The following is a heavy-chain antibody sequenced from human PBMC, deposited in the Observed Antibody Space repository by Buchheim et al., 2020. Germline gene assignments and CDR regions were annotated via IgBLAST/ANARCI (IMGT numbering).Heavy chain of an antibody. J-gene: IGHJ4*02. CDR2: INQDESEY. Sequence: EVQLVESGGGLVQPGGSLRLSCAASGFTFTKYWMNWVRQAPGKGLEWVANINQDESEYYYVDSVKGRFTISRDNAKNSLNLQMNSLRAEDTAVYYCARSSYSWSYPLYFDYWGQGT. CDR1: GFTFTKYW. V-gene: IGHV3-7*01. CDR3: ARSSYSWSYPLYFDY. D-gene: IGHD1-26*01.